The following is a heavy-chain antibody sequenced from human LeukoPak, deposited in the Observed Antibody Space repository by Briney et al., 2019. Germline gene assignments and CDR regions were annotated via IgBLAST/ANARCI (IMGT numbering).Heavy chain of an antibody. CDR3: GGVDAFDI. D-gene: IGHD2-8*02. V-gene: IGHV3-74*01. J-gene: IGHJ3*02. CDR1: GFIFSSYW. Sequence: GGSLRLSCAASGFIFSSYWIHWVRRAPGKGLVWVSRINSDGSSTSYADSVKGRFTISRDNAKNTLYLQMNSLRAEDTAVYYCGGVDAFDIWGQGTMVTVSS. CDR2: INSDGSST.